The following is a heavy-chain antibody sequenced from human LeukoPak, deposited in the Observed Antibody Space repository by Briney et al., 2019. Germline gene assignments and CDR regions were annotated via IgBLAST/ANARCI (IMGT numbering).Heavy chain of an antibody. V-gene: IGHV3-74*01. Sequence: PGGSLRLSCAASGFTFSSYWMLWVRQAPGKGLVWVSRINSDGSSTSYADSVKGRFTISRDNAKNTLYLQMNSLRAEDTAVYYCAMVRGVIGFDYWGQGTLVTVSS. CDR1: GFTFSSYW. CDR3: AMVRGVIGFDY. CDR2: INSDGSST. D-gene: IGHD3-10*01. J-gene: IGHJ4*02.